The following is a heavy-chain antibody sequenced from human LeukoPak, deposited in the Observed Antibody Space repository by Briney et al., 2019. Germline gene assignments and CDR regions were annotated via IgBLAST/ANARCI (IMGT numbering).Heavy chain of an antibody. D-gene: IGHD2-2*01. J-gene: IGHJ4*02. CDR3: AKLSGDCSSTGCYPY. CDR2: ISYDGSNK. V-gene: IGHV3-30-3*02. CDR1: GFTFSSYA. Sequence: GGSLRLSCAASGFTFSSYAMHWVRQAPGKGLEWVAVISYDGSNKYYADSVKGRFTISRDNSKNTLYLQMNSLRAEDTAVYYCAKLSGDCSSTGCYPYWGQGTLVTVSS.